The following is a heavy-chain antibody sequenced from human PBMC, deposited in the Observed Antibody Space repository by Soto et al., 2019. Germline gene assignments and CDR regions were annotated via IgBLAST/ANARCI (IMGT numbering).Heavy chain of an antibody. CDR3: ARGFGEGDAFDT. J-gene: IGHJ3*02. CDR2: IYYSGST. D-gene: IGHD3-10*01. V-gene: IGHV4-59*01. Sequence: QVQLQESGPGLVKPSETLSLTCTVSGGSISSYYWSWIRQPPGKGLEWIGYIYYSGSTNYNPSLTGRVTISVDTSKNQFSLKLSSVTAADTAVYYCARGFGEGDAFDTWGQGTMVTVSS. CDR1: GGSISSYY.